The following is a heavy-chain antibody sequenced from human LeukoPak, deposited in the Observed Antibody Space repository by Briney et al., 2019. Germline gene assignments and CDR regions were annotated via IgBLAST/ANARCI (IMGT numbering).Heavy chain of an antibody. V-gene: IGHV4-59*01. CDR2: ISDSGTT. CDR3: ARDFMVRGDQVNYYYYYMDV. Sequence: SETLSLTCTVFRGYISNYYWSWIRQPPGKGLEWIGYISDSGTTNYNPSLKNRVTTSLDTSKNQFSLQLRSVTAADTAVYYCARDFMVRGDQVNYYYYYMDVWGTGATITVSS. J-gene: IGHJ6*03. D-gene: IGHD3-10*01. CDR1: RGYISNYY.